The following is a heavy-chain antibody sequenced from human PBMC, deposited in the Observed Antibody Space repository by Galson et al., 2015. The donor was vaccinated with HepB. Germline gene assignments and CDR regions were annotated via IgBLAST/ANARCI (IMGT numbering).Heavy chain of an antibody. V-gene: IGHV1-69*13. CDR2: IIPIFGTA. CDR3: ARDKLELPDYYYYYMDV. J-gene: IGHJ6*03. Sequence: SVKVSCKASGGTFSSYAISWVRQAPGQGLEWMGGIIPIFGTANYAQKFRGRVTITADESTSTAYMELSSLRSEDTAVYYCARDKLELPDYYYYYMDVWGKGTTVTVSS. D-gene: IGHD1-26*01. CDR1: GGTFSSYA.